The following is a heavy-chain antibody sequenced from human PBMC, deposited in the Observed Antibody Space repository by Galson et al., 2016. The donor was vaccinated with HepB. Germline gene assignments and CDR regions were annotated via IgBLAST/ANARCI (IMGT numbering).Heavy chain of an antibody. CDR1: GFTFSSYA. V-gene: IGHV3-23*01. J-gene: IGHJ4*02. Sequence: SLRLSCAASGFTFSSYAMGWVRHAPGKGLEWVTAIDPSGINTYYAYSVKGRFTISRDNSKNTLYLQLDSLRAEDTALYYCAKGSRGARPYYFDYWGQGTLVTASS. D-gene: IGHD6-19*01. CDR3: AKGSRGARPYYFDY. CDR2: IDPSGINT.